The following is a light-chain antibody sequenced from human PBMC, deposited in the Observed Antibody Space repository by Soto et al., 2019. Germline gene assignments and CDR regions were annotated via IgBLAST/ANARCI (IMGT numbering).Light chain of an antibody. CDR3: QQYFNWPPLT. CDR2: EAS. Sequence: EIVLTQSPATLSLSPGERATLSCRASQTVSSSLAWYQQKPGQAPRLLIYEASNRATNIPARFSGSGSGTEFTLTISSLQSEDFAVYYCQQYFNWPPLTFGGGTKVEIK. CDR1: QTVSSS. J-gene: IGKJ4*01. V-gene: IGKV3-11*01.